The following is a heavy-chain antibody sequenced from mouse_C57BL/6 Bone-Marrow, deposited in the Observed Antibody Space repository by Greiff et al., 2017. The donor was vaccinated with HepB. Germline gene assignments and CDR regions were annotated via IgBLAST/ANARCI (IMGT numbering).Heavy chain of an antibody. Sequence: VQLQQSGPELVKPGASVKISCKASGYTFTDYYMNWVKQSHGKSLEWIGDINPNNGGTSYNQKFKGKATLTVDKSSSTAYMELRSLTSEDSAVYYCASWAAQAYFDYWGQGTTLTVSS. CDR2: INPNNGGT. V-gene: IGHV1-26*01. CDR3: ASWAAQAYFDY. D-gene: IGHD3-2*02. J-gene: IGHJ2*01. CDR1: GYTFTDYY.